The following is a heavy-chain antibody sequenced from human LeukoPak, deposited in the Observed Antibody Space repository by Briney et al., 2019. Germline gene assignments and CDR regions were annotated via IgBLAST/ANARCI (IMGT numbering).Heavy chain of an antibody. D-gene: IGHD3-22*01. CDR3: ARHFEEVITTVDYFDY. J-gene: IGHJ4*02. Sequence: GESLKISCKGSGYSFTSYWIGWVRQMPGKGLEWMGIIYPGDSDTRYSPSFQGQVTISADKSISTAYLQWSSLKASDTATYYCARHFEEVITTVDYFDYWGQGTLVTVSS. CDR2: IYPGDSDT. V-gene: IGHV5-51*01. CDR1: GYSFTSYW.